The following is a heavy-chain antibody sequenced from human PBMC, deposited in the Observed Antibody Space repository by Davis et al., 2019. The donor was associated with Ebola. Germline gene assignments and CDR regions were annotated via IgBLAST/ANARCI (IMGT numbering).Heavy chain of an antibody. CDR2: IYYSGST. CDR3: ARVGGDVLRFLEWAWYFDY. D-gene: IGHD3-3*01. J-gene: IGHJ4*02. CDR1: GGSISSYY. Sequence: PGGSLRLSCTVSGGSISSYYWSWIRQPPGKGLEWIGYIYYSGSTNYNPSLKSRVTISVDTSKNQFSLKLSSVTAADTAVYYCARVGGDVLRFLEWAWYFDYWGQGTLVTVSS. V-gene: IGHV4-59*01.